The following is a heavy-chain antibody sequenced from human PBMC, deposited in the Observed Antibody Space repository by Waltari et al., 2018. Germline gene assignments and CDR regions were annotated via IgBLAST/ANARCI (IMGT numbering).Heavy chain of an antibody. V-gene: IGHV3-53*01. J-gene: IGHJ2*01. Sequence: EVQLVESGGGLIQPGGSLRLSCAASGFTVSSNYMSWVRQAPGKGVGWVSFINSGGETHNADAGKGRFTLSRDRSKTTVYLQMSTLRAEDTALYYCARDVTGYYYFDLWGRGTLVTVSS. CDR3: ARDVTGYYYFDL. CDR1: GFTVSSNY. CDR2: INSGGET.